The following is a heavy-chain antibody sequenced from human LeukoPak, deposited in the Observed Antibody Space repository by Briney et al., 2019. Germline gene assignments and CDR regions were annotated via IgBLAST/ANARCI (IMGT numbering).Heavy chain of an antibody. CDR3: AKDQSRAVAADWFAY. J-gene: IGHJ5*01. V-gene: IGHV3-23*01. CDR1: GFTFSNYD. Sequence: GGSLRLSCAASGFTFSNYDMSWVRQAPGKGLEWVSSISDSGGSTYYADSVKGRFTISRDNSKNTLYLQMTNLRAADTAVYYCAKDQSRAVAADWFAYWDQGSLVTVSS. D-gene: IGHD6-19*01. CDR2: ISDSGGST.